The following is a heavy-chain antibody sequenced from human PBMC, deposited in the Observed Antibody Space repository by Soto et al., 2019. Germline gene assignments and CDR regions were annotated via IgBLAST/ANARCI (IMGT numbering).Heavy chain of an antibody. CDR3: AKEPVGPDWYFDL. V-gene: IGHV3-23*01. CDR1: GFTFRRYA. Sequence: GGSLRLSCAASGFTFRRYAMSWVRPAPGKGLEWVSGISGSGISTHYADSVKGRFTVSRDNSKNTLYLQMNSLRAEDTAVYNCAKEPVGPDWYFDLWGRGTLVTVSS. J-gene: IGHJ2*01. CDR2: ISGSGIST.